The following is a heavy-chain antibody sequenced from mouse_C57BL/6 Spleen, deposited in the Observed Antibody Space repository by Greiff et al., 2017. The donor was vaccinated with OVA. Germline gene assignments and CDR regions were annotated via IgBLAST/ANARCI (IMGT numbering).Heavy chain of an antibody. CDR1: GFTFSSYT. Sequence: EVQGVESGGGLVKPGGSLKLSCAASGFTFSSYTMSWVRQTPEKRLEWVATISGGGGNTYYPDSVKGRFTISRDNAKNTLYLQMSSLRSEETALYYCARHRIYYEYDDYYYAMDYWGKGTSDTVSS. J-gene: IGHJ4*01. CDR2: ISGGGGNT. CDR3: ARHRIYYEYDDYYYAMDY. V-gene: IGHV5-9*01. D-gene: IGHD2-4*01.